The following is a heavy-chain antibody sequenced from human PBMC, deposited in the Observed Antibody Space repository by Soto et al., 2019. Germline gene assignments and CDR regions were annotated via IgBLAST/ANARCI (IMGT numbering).Heavy chain of an antibody. Sequence: ASVKVSCKASGYTFTSYAIHWVRQAPGQRLEWMGWINAGNGNTKYSQKFQGRVTITRDTSASTAYMELSSLRSEDTAVYYCARVVYYGSSFYYFGYWGQGTMVTVSS. V-gene: IGHV1-3*01. CDR3: ARVVYYGSSFYYFGY. CDR2: INAGNGNT. J-gene: IGHJ4*02. D-gene: IGHD6-6*01. CDR1: GYTFTSYA.